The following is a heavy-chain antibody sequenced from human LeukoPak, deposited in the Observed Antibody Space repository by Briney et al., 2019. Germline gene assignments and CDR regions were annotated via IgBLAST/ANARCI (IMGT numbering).Heavy chain of an antibody. CDR2: ISSSSSTI. CDR3: ARGPRDVVVPAAMENWFDP. D-gene: IGHD2-2*01. Sequence: GGSLRLSCAASGFTFSSYSMNWVRQAPGKGLEWVSYISSSSSTIYYADSVKGRFTISRDNAKNSLYLQMNSLRAEDTAVYYCARGPRDVVVPAAMENWFDPWGQGTLVTVSS. V-gene: IGHV3-48*01. CDR1: GFTFSSYS. J-gene: IGHJ5*02.